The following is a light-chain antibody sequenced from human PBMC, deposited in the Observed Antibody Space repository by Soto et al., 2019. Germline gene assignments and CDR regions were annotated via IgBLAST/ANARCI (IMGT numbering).Light chain of an antibody. CDR1: QSISSY. Sequence: DIQMTQSPSSLSASVGDRVTITCRASQSISSYLNWYQQKPAKAPKLLIYAASSLQSGVPSRFSGSGSGTDFTLTISSLQPEDFATYDCQQSYSTPQVTFGGGTKVEIK. CDR2: AAS. V-gene: IGKV1-39*01. J-gene: IGKJ4*01. CDR3: QQSYSTPQVT.